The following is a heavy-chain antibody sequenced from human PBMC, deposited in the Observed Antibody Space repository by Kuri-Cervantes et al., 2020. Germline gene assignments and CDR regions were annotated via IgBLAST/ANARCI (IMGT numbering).Heavy chain of an antibody. CDR1: GFTFSTYD. CDR2: IATAGDT. V-gene: IGHV3-13*01. CDR3: AREGWGFLLDH. Sequence: GGSLRLSCAASGFTFSTYDMYWVRQATGKGLEWVSGIATAGDTYYPGSVKGRFTISRENAKNSLYLQMNSLRVEDTGVYYCAREGWGFLLDHWGLGTLVTVSS. D-gene: IGHD7-27*01. J-gene: IGHJ4*02.